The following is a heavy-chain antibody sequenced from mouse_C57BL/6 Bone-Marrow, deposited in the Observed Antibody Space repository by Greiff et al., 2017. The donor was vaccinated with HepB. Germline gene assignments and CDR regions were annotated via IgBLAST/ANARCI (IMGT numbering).Heavy chain of an antibody. CDR3: YYGSSYY. Sequence: VQLQQSGAELVKPGASVKISCKASGYTFTSYWMHWVKQRPGQGLEWIGEIDPSDSYTNYNQKFKGKSTLTVDTSSSTAYMQLSSLTSEDSAVYYCYYGSSYYWGQGTTLTVSS. D-gene: IGHD1-1*01. CDR2: IDPSDSYT. J-gene: IGHJ2*01. V-gene: IGHV1-69*01. CDR1: GYTFTSYW.